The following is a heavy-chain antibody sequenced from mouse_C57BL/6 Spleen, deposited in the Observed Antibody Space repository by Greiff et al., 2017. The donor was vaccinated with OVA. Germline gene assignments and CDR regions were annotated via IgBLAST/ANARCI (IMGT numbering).Heavy chain of an antibody. J-gene: IGHJ1*03. D-gene: IGHD1-1*01. CDR1: GYTITDYY. V-gene: IGHV1-26*01. CDR2: INPNNGGT. CDR3: AREGNYYGSGNWYFEG. Sequence: EVQLQQSGPELVKPGASVKMSCKASGYTITDYYMHWVKQSHGKSLEWIGDINPNNGGTSYTQKFKGKATLTVDTSSSTAYLELRSLTSEDSAVDYCAREGNYYGSGNWYFEGWGTGTTVTVSS.